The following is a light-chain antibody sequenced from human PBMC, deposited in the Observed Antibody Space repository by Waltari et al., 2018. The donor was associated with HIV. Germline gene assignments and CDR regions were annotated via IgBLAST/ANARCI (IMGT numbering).Light chain of an antibody. J-gene: IGLJ1*01. CDR1: SSAVGGYNY. CDR2: DVS. Sequence: QSALTPPASVSGSPGQSITISCTGTSSAVGGYNYVSWYQQHPGKAPKLMIYDVSNRPSGVSNRFSGSKSGNTASLTISGLQAEDEADYYCSSYTSSSTPYVFGTGTKVTVL. CDR3: SSYTSSSTPYV. V-gene: IGLV2-14*03.